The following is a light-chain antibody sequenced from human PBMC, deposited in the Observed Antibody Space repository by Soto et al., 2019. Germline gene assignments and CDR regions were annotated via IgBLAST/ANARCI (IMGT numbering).Light chain of an antibody. J-gene: IGLJ2*01. CDR1: KLGDKY. Sequence: SYELTQPPSVSVSPGKTAGIPGSGDKLGDKYACWYQQKPGQSPVLVIYQDSKRPSGIPERFSGSNSGNTATLTISGTQAMDEADYYCQAWDSGTLVVFGGGTKLTVL. CDR2: QDS. V-gene: IGLV3-1*01. CDR3: QAWDSGTLVV.